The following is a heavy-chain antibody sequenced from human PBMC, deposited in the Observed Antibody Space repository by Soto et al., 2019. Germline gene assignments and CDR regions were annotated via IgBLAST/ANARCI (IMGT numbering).Heavy chain of an antibody. J-gene: IGHJ4*01. Sequence: PGGSLRLSCAASGFTFSSYGMHWVRQAPGKGLEWVAVISYDGSNKYYADSVKGRFTISRDNSKNTLYLQMNSLRAEDTAVYYCAKDGVFLEYCSGGSCVYYFDYWGQGTLVTVSS. V-gene: IGHV3-30*18. D-gene: IGHD2-15*01. CDR3: AKDGVFLEYCSGGSCVYYFDY. CDR2: ISYDGSNK. CDR1: GFTFSSYG.